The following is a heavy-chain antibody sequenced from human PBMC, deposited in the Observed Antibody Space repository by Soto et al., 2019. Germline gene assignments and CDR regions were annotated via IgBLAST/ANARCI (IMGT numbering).Heavy chain of an antibody. D-gene: IGHD5-18*01. CDR3: ARRRDSTYYYFGMDV. Sequence: SETLSLTCTVSGGSISGSSYYWGWIRQPPGKGLEWIGSIYYSGSTYYNPSLKSRVTISVDTSKNQFSLKLSSVTAADTAVYYCARRRDSTYYYFGMDVWGKRTTITFSS. J-gene: IGHJ6*04. CDR2: IYYSGST. V-gene: IGHV4-39*01. CDR1: GGSISGSSYY.